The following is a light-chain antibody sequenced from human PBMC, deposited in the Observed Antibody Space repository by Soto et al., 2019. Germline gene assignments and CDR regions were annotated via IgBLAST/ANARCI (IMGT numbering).Light chain of an antibody. Sequence: QSVLTQPPSASGTPGQRVTISCSGSSSNIGSNYVCWYQQLPGTAPKLLIYRDNQRPSGVPDRFSGSKSGTSASLAISGLRSEDEADYYCAAWDDSLSGRYGFGTGTKVTVL. J-gene: IGLJ1*01. CDR1: SSNIGSNY. V-gene: IGLV1-47*01. CDR2: RDN. CDR3: AAWDDSLSGRYG.